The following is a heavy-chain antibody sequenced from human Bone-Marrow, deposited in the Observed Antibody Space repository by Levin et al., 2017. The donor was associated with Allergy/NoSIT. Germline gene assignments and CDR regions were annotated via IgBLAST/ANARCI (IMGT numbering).Heavy chain of an antibody. V-gene: IGHV3-23*01. J-gene: IGHJ3*02. Sequence: GGSLRLSCAASGFTFSSYAMSWVRQAPGKGLEWVSAISGSGGSTYYADSVKGRFTISRDNSKNTLYLQMNSLRAEDTAVYYCAKSLPIAVAGISAFDIWGQGTMVTVSS. CDR3: AKSLPIAVAGISAFDI. CDR2: ISGSGGST. CDR1: GFTFSSYA. D-gene: IGHD6-19*01.